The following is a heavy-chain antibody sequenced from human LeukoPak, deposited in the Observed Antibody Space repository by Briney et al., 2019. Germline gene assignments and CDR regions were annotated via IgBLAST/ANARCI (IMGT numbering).Heavy chain of an antibody. CDR1: GHTFTGYY. D-gene: IGHD3-3*01. V-gene: IGHV1-2*02. CDR2: INPNSGGT. J-gene: IGHJ5*02. Sequence: ASVKVACKASGHTFTGYYMHWVRQAPGQGLEWMGWINPNSGGTNYAQKFQGRVTMTRDTSISTAYMELSRLRSDDTAVYYCARDGLRFLVWLLTYDNWFDPWGQGTLVTVSS. CDR3: ARDGLRFLVWLLTYDNWFDP.